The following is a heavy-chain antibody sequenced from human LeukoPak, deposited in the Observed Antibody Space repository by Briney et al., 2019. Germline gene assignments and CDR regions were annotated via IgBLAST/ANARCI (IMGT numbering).Heavy chain of an antibody. Sequence: SETLSLTCAVYGGSFSGYYWSWIRQPPGKGLEWIGEINHSGSTNYNPSLKSRVTISVDTSKNQFSLKLSSVTAADTAVYYCARERRYDYVWGSYRPYYYYYMDVWGKGTTVTVSS. J-gene: IGHJ6*03. CDR1: GGSFSGYY. CDR3: ARERRYDYVWGSYRPYYYYYMDV. D-gene: IGHD3-16*02. V-gene: IGHV4-34*01. CDR2: INHSGST.